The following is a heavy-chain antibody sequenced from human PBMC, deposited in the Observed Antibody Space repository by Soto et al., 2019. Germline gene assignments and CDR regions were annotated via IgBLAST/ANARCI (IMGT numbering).Heavy chain of an antibody. D-gene: IGHD6-13*01. V-gene: IGHV4-34*01. CDR3: ARGESLSSSLDWFDP. CDR2: INHSGST. J-gene: IGHJ5*02. Sequence: SETLSLTCAVYGGSFSGYYWSWIRQPPGKGLEWIGEINHSGSTNYNPSLKSRVTISVDTSKNQFSLKLSSVTAADTAVYYCARGESLSSSLDWFDPWGQGTLVTVSS. CDR1: GGSFSGYY.